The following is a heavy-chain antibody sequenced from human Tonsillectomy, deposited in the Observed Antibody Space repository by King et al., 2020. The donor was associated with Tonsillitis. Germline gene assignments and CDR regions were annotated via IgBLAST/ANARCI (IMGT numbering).Heavy chain of an antibody. V-gene: IGHV3-23*04. CDR2: ISGSGGGT. CDR1: GFTFSSNA. D-gene: IGHD2-2*02. Sequence: VQLVESGGDLVQPGGSLRLSCAASGFTFSSNAMNWVRQAPGKGLEWVSAISGSGGGTYYADSVKGRFTISRDNSKNTLYLQMNSLRAEDTAIYYCAIGPYTSSGAFDIWGQGTMVTVSS. CDR3: AIGPYTSSGAFDI. J-gene: IGHJ3*02.